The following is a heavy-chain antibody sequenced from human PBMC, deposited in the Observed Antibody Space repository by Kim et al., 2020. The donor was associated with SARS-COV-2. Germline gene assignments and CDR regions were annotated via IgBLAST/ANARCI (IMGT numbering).Heavy chain of an antibody. V-gene: IGHV3-64*05. CDR1: GFTFSNYA. CDR2: ITSDGGST. CDR3: VTRNYYNSGSYYEGAPF. J-gene: IGHJ3*01. D-gene: IGHD3-10*01. Sequence: GGSLRLSCSASGFTFSNYAMHWVRQAPGKGLEYVSAITSDGGSTYYADSVKGRFTISRDNSKNMLYVQMSSLRVEDTAIYYCVTRNYYNSGSYYEGAPF.